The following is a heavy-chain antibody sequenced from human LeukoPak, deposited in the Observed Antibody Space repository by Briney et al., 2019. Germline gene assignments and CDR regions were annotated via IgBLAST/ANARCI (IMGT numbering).Heavy chain of an antibody. J-gene: IGHJ2*01. D-gene: IGHD1-1*01. CDR2: ISGGGENT. CDR1: GFTFTSYA. V-gene: IGHV3-23*01. CDR3: AKPRAMTTGVGRYFDL. Sequence: GGSLRLSCGASGFTFTSYAMSCIRQAPGEGLEWVSAISGGGENTYYGDSVKGRFTISRDNSKNTLYLQMNSLRAEDTATYYCAKPRAMTTGVGRYFDLWGRGTLVTVSS.